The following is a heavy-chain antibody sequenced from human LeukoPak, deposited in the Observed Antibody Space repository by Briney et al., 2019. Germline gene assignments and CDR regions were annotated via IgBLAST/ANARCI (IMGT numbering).Heavy chain of an antibody. Sequence: GGSLRHSCEASGFTLSNYWMSWVRQAPGKGLEWVANIKQDGVDKYYVDSVKGRFTISRDNAKNSLFLQMNSLRAEDTAVYYCARELLWAFDYWGQGTLVTVSS. J-gene: IGHJ4*02. D-gene: IGHD2-21*01. CDR3: ARELLWAFDY. CDR1: GFTLSNYW. V-gene: IGHV3-7*01. CDR2: IKQDGVDK.